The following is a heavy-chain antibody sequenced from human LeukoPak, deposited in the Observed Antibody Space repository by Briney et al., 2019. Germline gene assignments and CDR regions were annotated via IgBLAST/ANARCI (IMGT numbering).Heavy chain of an antibody. CDR2: IIPIFGTA. D-gene: IGHD5-18*01. CDR3: ARDPVHLVGYSYDYTPYNWFDP. V-gene: IGHV1-69*01. J-gene: IGHJ5*02. Sequence: SVKVSCKASGGTFSSYAISWVRQAPGQGLEWMGGIIPIFGTANYAQKFQGRVTITADESTSTAYMELGSLRSEDTAVYYCARDPVHLVGYSYDYTPYNWFDPWGQGTLVTLSS. CDR1: GGTFSSYA.